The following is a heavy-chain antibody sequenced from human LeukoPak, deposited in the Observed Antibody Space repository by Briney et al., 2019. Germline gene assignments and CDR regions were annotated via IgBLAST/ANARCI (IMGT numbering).Heavy chain of an antibody. Sequence: GGSLRLSCAASGVTFSSYSMNWVRQAPGEGLEWVSSISSSSSYIYYADSVKGRFTISRDNAKNSLYLQMHSLRAEDTAVYYCARDLRPDSGYHLATDYWGQRTLLTVSS. J-gene: IGHJ4*02. CDR3: ARDLRPDSGYHLATDY. CDR1: GVTFSSYS. D-gene: IGHD5-12*01. CDR2: ISSSSSYI. V-gene: IGHV3-21*01.